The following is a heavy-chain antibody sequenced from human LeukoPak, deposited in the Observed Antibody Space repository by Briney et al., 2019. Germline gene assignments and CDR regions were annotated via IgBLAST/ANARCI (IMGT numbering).Heavy chain of an antibody. Sequence: SETLSLTCTVSGASISSGASSWTWIRQPPGKGLEWMGYIHFSDATYFRTSLKGRVTISIDRPKNQFSLNLSSVTAADTAVYYCARLHADSYFFDHWGQGRLVTVSS. CDR1: GASISSGASS. CDR2: IHFSDAT. J-gene: IGHJ4*02. V-gene: IGHV4-30-2*01. D-gene: IGHD2-15*01. CDR3: ARLHADSYFFDH.